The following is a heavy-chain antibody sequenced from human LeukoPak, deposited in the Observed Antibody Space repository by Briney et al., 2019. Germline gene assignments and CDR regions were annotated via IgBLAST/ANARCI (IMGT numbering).Heavy chain of an antibody. CDR2: IYYSGST. Sequence: SETLSLTCTVSGGSISSYYWSWIRQPPGKGLEWIGYIYYSGSTNYNPSLKSRVTISVDTSKNQFSLKLSSVTAADTAVYYCARWTTVVTRYAFDIWGQGTMVTVSS. CDR3: ARWTTVVTRYAFDI. J-gene: IGHJ3*02. CDR1: GGSISSYY. V-gene: IGHV4-59*08. D-gene: IGHD4-17*01.